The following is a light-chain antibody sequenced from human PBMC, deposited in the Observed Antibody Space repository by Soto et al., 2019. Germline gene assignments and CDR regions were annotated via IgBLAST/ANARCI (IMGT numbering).Light chain of an antibody. CDR1: QNVSNW. J-gene: IGKJ2*01. Sequence: DVEMTQSPSTLPTSIGDRVTINCRASQNVSNWLAWYKQKPGKAPKLLIYKASRLESGVPSRFSASGSGTDFTLTINSLQSDDFANYFCQQYSKESTFGQGTKLEIK. CDR3: QQYSKEST. CDR2: KAS. V-gene: IGKV1-5*03.